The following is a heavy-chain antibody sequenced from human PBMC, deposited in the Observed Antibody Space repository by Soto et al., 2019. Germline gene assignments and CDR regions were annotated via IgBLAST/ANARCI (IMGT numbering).Heavy chain of an antibody. D-gene: IGHD4-17*01. CDR2: INRDSNT. Sequence: EEQLVESGGGLVQPGGSLRLSCAVSGFTFSNHVMNWVRQAPGRGLEWVSSINRDSNTFYADSVKGRFTISRDNAKDSLYLQMNSLRADDTAVYYCVNGDYYVGQGTLVTVSS. J-gene: IGHJ4*02. CDR1: GFTFSNHV. CDR3: VNGDYY. V-gene: IGHV3-48*01.